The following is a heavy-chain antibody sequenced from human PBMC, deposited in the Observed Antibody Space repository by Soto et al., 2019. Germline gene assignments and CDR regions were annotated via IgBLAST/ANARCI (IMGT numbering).Heavy chain of an antibody. CDR3: ARDSGYYYYYYGMDV. CDR2: IKQDGSEK. CDR1: GFTFSSYW. J-gene: IGHJ6*02. D-gene: IGHD3-22*01. V-gene: IGHV3-7*01. Sequence: GESLKISCAASGFTFSSYWMSWVRQAPGKGLEWVANIKQDGSEKYYVDSVKGRFTISRDNAKNSLYLQMNSLRAEDTAVYYCARDSGYYYYYYGMDVWGQGTTVTVSS.